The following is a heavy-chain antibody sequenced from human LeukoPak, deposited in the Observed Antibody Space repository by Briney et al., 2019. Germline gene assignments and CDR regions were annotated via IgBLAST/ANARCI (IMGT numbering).Heavy chain of an antibody. CDR2: IYYSGST. V-gene: IGHV4-30-4*07. CDR1: GGSISSGGYS. CDR3: ASVSGSYRSLYYFDY. D-gene: IGHD1-26*01. Sequence: PSETLSLTCAVSGGSISSGGYSWSWIRQPPGKGLEWIGYIYYSGSTYYNPSLKSRVTISVDTSKNQFSLKLSSVTAADTAVYYCASVSGSYRSLYYFDYWGQGTLVTVSS. J-gene: IGHJ4*02.